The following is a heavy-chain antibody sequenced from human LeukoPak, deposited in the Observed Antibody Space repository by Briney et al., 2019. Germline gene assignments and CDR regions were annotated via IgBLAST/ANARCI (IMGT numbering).Heavy chain of an antibody. D-gene: IGHD2-15*01. Sequence: GGSLRLSCAASGFTVSSNYMSWVRQATGKGLEWVSVIYNSGGTYYAASVKGRFTISRDNSKNTLYLQMNSLRAEDTAVYYCARDVRYCSGGSCSSGGPGTLVTVSS. CDR3: ARDVRYCSGGSCSS. CDR2: IYNSGGT. V-gene: IGHV3-53*01. CDR1: GFTVSSNY. J-gene: IGHJ4*02.